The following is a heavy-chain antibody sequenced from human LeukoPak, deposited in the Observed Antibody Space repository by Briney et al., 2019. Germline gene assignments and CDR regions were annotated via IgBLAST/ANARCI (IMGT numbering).Heavy chain of an antibody. CDR3: AKDKSFSGYSVC. V-gene: IGHV3-23*01. D-gene: IGHD5-12*01. J-gene: IGHJ4*02. CDR2: ISGGGGTT. Sequence: AGGSLRLSCAASGFTFSSYAMSWVRQAPGKGLEWVSAISGGGGTTYYADSVKGRFTISRDNSKNTLYLQVNSLRAEDTAVYYCAKDKSFSGYSVCWGQGTLVTVSS. CDR1: GFTFSSYA.